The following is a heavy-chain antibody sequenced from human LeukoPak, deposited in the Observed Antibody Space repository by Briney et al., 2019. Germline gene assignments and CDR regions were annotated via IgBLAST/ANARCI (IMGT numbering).Heavy chain of an antibody. V-gene: IGHV3-21*01. J-gene: IGHJ3*02. CDR1: GFTFSRYS. CDR2: ISTSSSYI. Sequence: PGGSLRLSCAASGFTFSRYSMNWVRQAPGKGLEWVSSISTSSSYIYYVDSVKGRFTISRDNAKNSLYLQMNSLRAEDTAVYYCARVLMCSGGSCPGDAFDIWGQGTMVTVSS. D-gene: IGHD2-15*01. CDR3: ARVLMCSGGSCPGDAFDI.